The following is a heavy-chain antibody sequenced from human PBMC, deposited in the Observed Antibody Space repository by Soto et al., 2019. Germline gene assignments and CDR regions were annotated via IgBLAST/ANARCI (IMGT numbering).Heavy chain of an antibody. CDR2: INHSGST. V-gene: IGHV4-34*01. CDR3: ARDLAVRLIDY. J-gene: IGHJ4*02. Sequence: SETLSLTCAVYGGSFSGYYWSWIRQPPGKGLEWIGEINHSGSTNYNPSLKSRVTISVDTSKNQFSPKLSSVTAADTAVYYCARDLAVRLIDYWGQGTLVTVSS. CDR1: GGSFSGYY. D-gene: IGHD3-16*01.